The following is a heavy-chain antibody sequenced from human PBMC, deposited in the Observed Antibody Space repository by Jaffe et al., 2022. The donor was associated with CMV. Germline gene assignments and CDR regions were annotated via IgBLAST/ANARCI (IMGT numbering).Heavy chain of an antibody. V-gene: IGHV4-39*01. CDR1: GGSISSSSYY. CDR2: IYYSGST. J-gene: IGHJ3*02. D-gene: IGHD1-7*01. Sequence: QLQLQESGPGLVKPSETLSLTCTVSGGSISSSSYYWGWIRQPPGKGLEWIGSIYYSGSTYYNPSLKSRVTISVDTSKNQFSLKLSSVTAADTAVYYCARPNNWNYPVAFDIWGQGTMVTVSS. CDR3: ARPNNWNYPVAFDI.